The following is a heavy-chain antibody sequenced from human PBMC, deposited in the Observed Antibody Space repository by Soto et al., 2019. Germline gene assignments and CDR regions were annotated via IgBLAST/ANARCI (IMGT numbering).Heavy chain of an antibody. Sequence: QVQLQESGPGLVKPSGTLSLTCAVSGGSIISTNWWTWVRQSPGRGLEWIGEIYHSGSTNYSLSLKSRVNIAVDMSTNHLSRTLISVTAADTAVYYCAFPATADFDYWGKGILVTVSS. CDR1: GGSIISTNW. J-gene: IGHJ4*02. D-gene: IGHD6-13*01. CDR3: AFPATADFDY. V-gene: IGHV4-4*02. CDR2: IYHSGST.